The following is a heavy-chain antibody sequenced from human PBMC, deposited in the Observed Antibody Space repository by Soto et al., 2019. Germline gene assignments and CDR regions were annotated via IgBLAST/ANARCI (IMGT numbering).Heavy chain of an antibody. D-gene: IGHD3-16*01. V-gene: IGHV3-7*01. J-gene: IGHJ4*02. CDR1: GFTFSRSW. CDR3: ARDPRDGAIDY. CDR2: TNEDGSQI. Sequence: EVQLVESGGDLVQRGGSLRLSCAASGFTFSRSWMSWVRQAPGKGLEWVANTNEDGSQINYVDTVKGRFTASRDNAKNLLFLHMNNLRCEDTAIYYCARDPRDGAIDYWGQGTLVTVSS.